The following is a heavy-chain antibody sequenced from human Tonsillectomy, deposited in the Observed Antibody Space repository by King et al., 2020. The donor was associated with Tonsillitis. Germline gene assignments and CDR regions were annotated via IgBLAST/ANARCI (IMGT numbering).Heavy chain of an antibody. CDR1: GDSVSSNSAA. Sequence: VQLQQSGPGLVKPSQTLSLTCAISGDSVSSNSAAWHWIRQYPSRGLERLGRTYYRSKWYNDYAVSVKSRITINPDTSKNQFSLQLNSVTPEVTAVYYCARGEVDIVATGYWFDPWGQGTLVTVSS. CDR3: ARGEVDIVATGYWFDP. V-gene: IGHV6-1*01. D-gene: IGHD5-12*01. CDR2: TYYRSKWYN. J-gene: IGHJ5*02.